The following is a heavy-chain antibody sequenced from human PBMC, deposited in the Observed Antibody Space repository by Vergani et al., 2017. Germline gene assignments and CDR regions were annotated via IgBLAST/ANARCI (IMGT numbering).Heavy chain of an antibody. CDR1: GGSITSSRYY. Sequence: QLHLQESGPGLVKPSETLSLTCTVSGGSITSSRYYWGWIWQPPGQGLDWIGNIYHSVGAYYNPSLKGRVAISVDTSKNQFSLEVPSETAADTAIYFCARTESFILRYFHWALWGQGTLVTVSS. V-gene: IGHV4-39*01. CDR3: ARTESFILRYFHWAL. CDR2: IYHSVGA. D-gene: IGHD3-9*01. J-gene: IGHJ4*02.